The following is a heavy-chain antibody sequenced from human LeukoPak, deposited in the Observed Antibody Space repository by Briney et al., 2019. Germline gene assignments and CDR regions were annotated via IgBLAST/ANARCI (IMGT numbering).Heavy chain of an antibody. CDR1: GYSFTSYW. Sequence: GESLQISCKGSGYSFTSYWIGWVRQMPGKGLEWMGIIYPGDSDTRYSPSFQGQVTISADKSISTAYLQWSSLKASDTAMYCCARTTEGDYYDSSGYGYMDVWGKGTTVTVSS. V-gene: IGHV5-51*01. CDR2: IYPGDSDT. D-gene: IGHD3-22*01. CDR3: ARTTEGDYYDSSGYGYMDV. J-gene: IGHJ6*03.